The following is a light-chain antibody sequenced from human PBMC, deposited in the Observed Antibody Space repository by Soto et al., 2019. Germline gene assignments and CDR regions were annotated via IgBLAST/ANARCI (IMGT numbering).Light chain of an antibody. J-gene: IGKJ4*01. CDR2: AAS. CDR1: QGISNY. CDR3: QKYNSAPLT. V-gene: IGKV1-27*01. Sequence: DIQMTQSPSSLSASVGDRVTITFRASQGISNYLAWYQQKPGKVPKLLIYAASTLQSGVTSRVSGSGSGTDFTLTISSLQPEDVATYYCQKYNSAPLTFGGGTKGEIK.